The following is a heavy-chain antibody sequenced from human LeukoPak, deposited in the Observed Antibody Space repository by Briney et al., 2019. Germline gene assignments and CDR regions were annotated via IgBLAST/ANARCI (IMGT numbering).Heavy chain of an antibody. CDR3: ASDPPWANDAFDI. Sequence: GGSLRLSCAASGFTFSNYWMTWVRQTPGKGLEWVANIKQDGSKKYYLDSVKGRFTISRDNAKNSLYLQMNSLRGDDTAVYYCASDPPWANDAFDIWGQGTMVTVSS. D-gene: IGHD7-27*01. CDR2: IKQDGSKK. CDR1: GFTFSNYW. J-gene: IGHJ3*02. V-gene: IGHV3-7*01.